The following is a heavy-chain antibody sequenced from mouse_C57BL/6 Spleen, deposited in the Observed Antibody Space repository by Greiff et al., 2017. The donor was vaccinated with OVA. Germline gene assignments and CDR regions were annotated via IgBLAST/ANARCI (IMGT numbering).Heavy chain of an antibody. Sequence: EVQGVESGGGLVQPKGSLKLSCAASGFSFNTYAMNWVRQAPGKGLEWVARIRSKSNNYATYYADSVKDRFTISRDDSESMLYLQMNNLKTEDTAMYYGVSPHYGSSYRDSWFAYWGQGTLVTVSA. J-gene: IGHJ3*01. CDR2: IRSKSNNYAT. CDR3: VSPHYGSSYRDSWFAY. V-gene: IGHV10-1*01. CDR1: GFSFNTYA. D-gene: IGHD1-1*01.